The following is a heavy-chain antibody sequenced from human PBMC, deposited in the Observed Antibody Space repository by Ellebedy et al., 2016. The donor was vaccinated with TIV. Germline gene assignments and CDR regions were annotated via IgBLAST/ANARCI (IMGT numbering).Heavy chain of an antibody. CDR3: ARGDRHQRLDFDALQS. CDR1: GFSFSASD. J-gene: IGHJ3*01. V-gene: IGHV3-33*01. D-gene: IGHD3-9*01. Sequence: GESLKISCAASGFSFSASDMHWVRQAPGKGLEWVAVVCFDGFNKFYGDSVKGRFTISRDISKNILYLQMNSLRGNDTAVYYCARGDRHQRLDFDALQSWGPGTLVTVSS. CDR2: VCFDGFNK.